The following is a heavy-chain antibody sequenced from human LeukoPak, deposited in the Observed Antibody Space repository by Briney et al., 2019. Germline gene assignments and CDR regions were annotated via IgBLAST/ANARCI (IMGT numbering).Heavy chain of an antibody. V-gene: IGHV4-59*02. J-gene: IGHJ4*02. D-gene: IGHD3-3*01. CDR3: ARDRDYDFWSL. CDR2: VYYSGST. Sequence: PSETLSLTCVVSGGSVSGYYWGWIRQPPGRGLEWIGYVYYSGSTNYNPSFKSRITISVDTSRNQFSLQLSSVTAADTAVYYCARDRDYDFWSLWGQGTLVTVSS. CDR1: GGSVSGYY.